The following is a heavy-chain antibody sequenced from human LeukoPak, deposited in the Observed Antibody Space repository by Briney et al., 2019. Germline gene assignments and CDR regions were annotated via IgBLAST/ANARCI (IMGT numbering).Heavy chain of an antibody. J-gene: IGHJ5*02. CDR1: GYTFTGYY. CDR2: INPNSGGT. Sequence: ASVKVSCKASGYTFTGYYMHWVRQAPGQGLEWMGWINPNSGGTNYAQKFQGRVTMTRDTSISTAYMELSRLRSEDTAVYYCARDKAAAGTVNWFDPWGQGTLVTVSS. CDR3: ARDKAAAGTVNWFDP. V-gene: IGHV1-2*02. D-gene: IGHD6-13*01.